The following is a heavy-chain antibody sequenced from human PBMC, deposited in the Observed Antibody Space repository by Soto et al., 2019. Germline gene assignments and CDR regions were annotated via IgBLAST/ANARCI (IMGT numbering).Heavy chain of an antibody. J-gene: IGHJ4*02. CDR3: ADLSLGHFITTNCRPDY. V-gene: IGHV1-69*12. Sequence: QVQLVQSGAEVKKPGSSVKVSCKASGGSFNTFAISWVRQAPGQGLEWMGGIIPAFGRVSYAQKFQGRVTISADDSTSTAYMDLSRLRPDDTAMYYCADLSLGHFITTNCRPDYWGQGTLVTVSS. CDR1: GGSFNTFA. CDR2: IIPAFGRV. D-gene: IGHD3-22*01.